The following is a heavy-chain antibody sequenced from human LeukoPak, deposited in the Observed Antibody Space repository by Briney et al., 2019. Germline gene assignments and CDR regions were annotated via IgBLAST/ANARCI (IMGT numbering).Heavy chain of an antibody. D-gene: IGHD3-9*01. CDR3: ARDLWGDYDILTGYFDY. V-gene: IGHV7-4-1*02. CDR2: INTNTGNP. J-gene: IGHJ4*02. Sequence: GASVKVSCKASGYTFTSYAMNWVRQAPGQGLEWMGWINTNTGNPTYAQGFTGRFVFSLDTSVSTAYLQISSLKAEDTAVYYCARDLWGDYDILTGYFDYWGQGTLVTVSS. CDR1: GYTFTSYA.